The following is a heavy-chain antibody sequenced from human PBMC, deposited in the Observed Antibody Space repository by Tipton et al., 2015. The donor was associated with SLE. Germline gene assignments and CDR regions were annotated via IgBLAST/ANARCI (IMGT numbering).Heavy chain of an antibody. D-gene: IGHD6-19*01. CDR3: ARQPLGTVAGLDY. V-gene: IGHV4-61*01. CDR2: IYYSGST. Sequence: LRLSCTVSGDTISSGSYYWSWIRQPPGKGLEWIGYIYYSGSTNYNPSLKSRVTISVDTSKNQFSLKLSSVTAADTAVYYCARQPLGTVAGLDYWGQGTLVTVSS. CDR1: GDTISSGSYY. J-gene: IGHJ4*02.